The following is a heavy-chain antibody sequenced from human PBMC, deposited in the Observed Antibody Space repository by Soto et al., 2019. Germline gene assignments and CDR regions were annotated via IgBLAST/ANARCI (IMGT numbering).Heavy chain of an antibody. V-gene: IGHV4-30-4*01. CDR1: GSSISSGDYY. CDR2: IYYSGST. CDR3: ARVGFGELLAHGMDV. J-gene: IGHJ6*02. D-gene: IGHD3-10*01. Sequence: SETLSLTCTVSGSSISSGDYYWSWIRQPPGKGLEWIGYIYYSGSTYYNPSLKSRVTISVDTSKNQFSLKLSSVTAADTAVYYCARVGFGELLAHGMDVWGQGTTVTVSS.